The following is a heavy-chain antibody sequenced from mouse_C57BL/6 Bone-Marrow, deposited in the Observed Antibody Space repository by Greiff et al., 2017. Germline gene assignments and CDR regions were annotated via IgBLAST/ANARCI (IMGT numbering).Heavy chain of an antibody. V-gene: IGHV1-26*01. CDR3: AREITTVVATGGVYAMDY. D-gene: IGHD1-1*01. Sequence: VQLKQSGPELVKPGASVKISCKASGYTFTDYYMNWVKQSHGKSLEWIGDINPNNGGTSYNQKFKGKATLTVDKSSSTAYMELRSLTSEDSAVYYCAREITTVVATGGVYAMDYWGQGTSVTVSS. CDR1: GYTFTDYY. J-gene: IGHJ4*01. CDR2: INPNNGGT.